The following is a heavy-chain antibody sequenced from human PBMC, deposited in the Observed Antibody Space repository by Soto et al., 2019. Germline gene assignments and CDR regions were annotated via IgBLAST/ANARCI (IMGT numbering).Heavy chain of an antibody. Sequence: ASVKVSCKASGYTFTSYGISWVRQAPGQGLEWMGWISAYNGNTNYAQKLQGRVTMTTDTSTSTAYMELRSLRSDDTAVYYCAEDRSIRSGSYYRGVKYYGMDVWGQGTTVTVSS. D-gene: IGHD3-10*01. CDR3: AEDRSIRSGSYYRGVKYYGMDV. J-gene: IGHJ6*02. V-gene: IGHV1-18*01. CDR1: GYTFTSYG. CDR2: ISAYNGNT.